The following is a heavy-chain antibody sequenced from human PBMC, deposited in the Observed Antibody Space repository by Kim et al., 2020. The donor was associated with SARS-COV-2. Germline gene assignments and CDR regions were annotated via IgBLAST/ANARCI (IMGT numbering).Heavy chain of an antibody. J-gene: IGHJ5*02. D-gene: IGHD1-26*01. CDR2: IKQDGSEK. CDR1: GFTFSSYW. CDR3: ARDLTSGSYLNWFDP. Sequence: GGSLRLSCAASGFTFSSYWMSWVRQAPGKGLEWVANIKQDGSEKYYVDSVKGRLTISRDNAKNSLYLQMNSLRDEDTAVYYCARDLTSGSYLNWFDPWGQGTLVTVSS. V-gene: IGHV3-7*03.